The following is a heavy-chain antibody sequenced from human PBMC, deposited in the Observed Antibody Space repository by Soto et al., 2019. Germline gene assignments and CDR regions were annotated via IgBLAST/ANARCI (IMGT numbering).Heavy chain of an antibody. CDR1: GFTFSDYY. J-gene: IGHJ4*02. V-gene: IGHV3-11*05. D-gene: IGHD6-13*01. Sequence: PGGSLRLSCAASGFTFSDYYMSWIRQAPGKGLEWVSYISSSSSYTNYADSVKGRFTISRDNAKNSLYLQMNSLRAEDTAVYYCARAPAEPYSSSSQPPDYWGQGTLVTVSS. CDR2: ISSSSSYT. CDR3: ARAPAEPYSSSSQPPDY.